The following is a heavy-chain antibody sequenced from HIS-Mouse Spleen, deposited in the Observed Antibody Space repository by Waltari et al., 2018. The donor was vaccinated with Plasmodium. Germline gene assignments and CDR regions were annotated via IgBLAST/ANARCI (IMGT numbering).Heavy chain of an antibody. CDR1: GCTVRSYW. CDR2: IKQDGSEK. CDR3: ASSWYWYFDL. J-gene: IGHJ2*01. V-gene: IGHV3-7*01. D-gene: IGHD6-13*01. Sequence: EVQLVESGGGLVQPGGSVRPSCAASGCTVRSYWMRWVRQAPGKGLEWVANIKQDGSEKYYVDSVKGRFTISRDNAKNSLYLQMNSLRAEDTAVYYCASSWYWYFDLWGRGTLVTVSS.